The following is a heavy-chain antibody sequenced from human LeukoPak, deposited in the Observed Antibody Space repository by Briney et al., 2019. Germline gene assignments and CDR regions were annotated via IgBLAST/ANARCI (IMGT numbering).Heavy chain of an antibody. J-gene: IGHJ4*02. Sequence: PSETLSLTCAVYGGSFSGYYWSWIRQPPGKGLEWIGEINHSGSINYNPSLKGRVTISVDTSKNQFSLKLSSVTAADTAVYYCARGGRGYSYGRIFDYWGQGTLVTVSS. V-gene: IGHV4-34*01. CDR3: ARGGRGYSYGRIFDY. CDR1: GGSFSGYY. CDR2: INHSGSI. D-gene: IGHD5-18*01.